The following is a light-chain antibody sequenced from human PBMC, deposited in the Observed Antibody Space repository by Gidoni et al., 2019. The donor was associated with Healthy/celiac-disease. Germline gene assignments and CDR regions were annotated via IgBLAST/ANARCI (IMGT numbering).Light chain of an antibody. CDR1: QSVSSSY. J-gene: IGKJ4*01. Sequence: EIVLTQSPGSLSLSPGERATLSSRASQSVSSSYLAWYQQKPGQAPRLLIYGASSRATGIPDRCSGSGSGTDFTLTISRLEPEDFAVYYCQQYGSSSLTFGGGTKVEIK. CDR3: QQYGSSSLT. V-gene: IGKV3-20*01. CDR2: GAS.